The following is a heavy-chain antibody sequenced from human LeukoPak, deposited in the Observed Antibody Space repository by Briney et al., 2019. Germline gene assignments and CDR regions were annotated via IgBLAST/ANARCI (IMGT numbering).Heavy chain of an antibody. J-gene: IGHJ4*02. Sequence: PGGSLRLSCAASGFTFSSYSMNWVRQVPGKGLEWVSLISTSGNTHYADSVNGWFTISRDNSKRTLYLHMDTLRVEDTAVYYCAKDLDSTNLYEGPEDFWGQGTLVTVSS. CDR2: ISTSGNT. V-gene: IGHV3-23*01. CDR3: AKDLDSTNLYEGPEDF. CDR1: GFTFSSYS. D-gene: IGHD2/OR15-2a*01.